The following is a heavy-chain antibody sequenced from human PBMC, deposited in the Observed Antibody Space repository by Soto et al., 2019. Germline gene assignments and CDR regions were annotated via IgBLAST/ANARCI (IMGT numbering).Heavy chain of an antibody. CDR3: ARDSFNTGLYFDY. J-gene: IGHJ4*02. D-gene: IGHD2-8*02. V-gene: IGHV4-59*12. CDR1: GDSISSYY. Sequence: QVQLQESGPGLVKPSETLSLTCTVSGDSISSYYWNWIRQPPGKGLEWIGYISSSGHTHYNPSLKSRVTMSLDTSKNQFSLILNSVTAADTAVYYCARDSFNTGLYFDYWGRGILVTVSS. CDR2: ISSSGHT.